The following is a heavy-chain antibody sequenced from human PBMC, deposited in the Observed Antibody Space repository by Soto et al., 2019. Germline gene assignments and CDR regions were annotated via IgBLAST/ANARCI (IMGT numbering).Heavy chain of an antibody. CDR1: GFTFSSDA. V-gene: IGHV3-23*01. CDR3: ATYWVVTPFDAFDI. CDR2: ISGSGGST. Sequence: EVQLLESGGGLVQPGGSLRLSCAASGFTFSSDAMSWVRQAPGKWLEWVSAISGSGGSTYYADSVKGRFTISRDNSKNTLFLQMNSLRAEDTAVYYCATYWVVTPFDAFDIWGQGTMVTVSS. J-gene: IGHJ3*02. D-gene: IGHD2-21*02.